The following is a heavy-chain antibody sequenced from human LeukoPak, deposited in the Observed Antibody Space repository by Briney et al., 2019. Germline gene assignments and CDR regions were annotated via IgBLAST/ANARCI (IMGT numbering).Heavy chain of an antibody. CDR2: IYYSGST. J-gene: IGHJ4*02. CDR1: GGSISSRSYY. V-gene: IGHV4-39*01. D-gene: IGHD3-10*01. CDR3: ASSPMVRGVVGYFDY. Sequence: SETLSLTCTVSGGSISSRSYYWGWIRQPPGKGLEWIGSIYYSGSTYYNPSLKSRVTISVDTSKNQFSLKLSSVTAADTAVYYCASSPMVRGVVGYFDYWGQGTLVTVSS.